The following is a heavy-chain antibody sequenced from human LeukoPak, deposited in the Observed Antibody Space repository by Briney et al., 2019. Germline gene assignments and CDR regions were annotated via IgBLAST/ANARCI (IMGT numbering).Heavy chain of an antibody. V-gene: IGHV3-9*01. Sequence: PGRSLRLSCAASGFTFDHYAMHWVRQAPGKGLEWVSGISWNSNTIDYADSVKGRFTISRDNAKNSLYLQMNSLRAEDTAMYYCTKGARDYFDSWGQGTLVTVSS. CDR3: TKGARDYFDS. CDR2: ISWNSNTI. J-gene: IGHJ4*02. CDR1: GFTFDHYA.